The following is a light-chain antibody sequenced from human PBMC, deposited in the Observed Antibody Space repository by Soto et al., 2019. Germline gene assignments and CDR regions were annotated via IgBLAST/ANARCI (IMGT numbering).Light chain of an antibody. J-gene: IGKJ1*01. CDR2: TAS. CDR3: QQYSSFTT. V-gene: IGKV1-5*03. Sequence: DIQMTQTPSTLSASVGARVTITCRASQNITTWLAWYQQKPGKAPNLLIYTASNLQSGVPSRFSVSGSGTEFPLTISSLQPDDFATYYCQQYSSFTTFGQGTKVDI. CDR1: QNITTW.